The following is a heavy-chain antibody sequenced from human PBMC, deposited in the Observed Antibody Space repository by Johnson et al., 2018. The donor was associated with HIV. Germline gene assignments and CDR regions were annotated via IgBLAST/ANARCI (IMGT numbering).Heavy chain of an antibody. CDR2: IYSGGST. D-gene: IGHD1-1*01. Sequence: VQLVESGGGLIQPGGSLRLSCAASGFTVSSNYMSWVRQAPGKGLEWVSLIYSGGSTYYADSVKGRFTIARDDSRNTLHLQMNSLRPEDTAVYYCATVGRTTATAQSAFHMWGQGTLVTVSS. J-gene: IGHJ3*02. V-gene: IGHV3-66*03. CDR1: GFTVSSNY. CDR3: ATVGRTTATAQSAFHM.